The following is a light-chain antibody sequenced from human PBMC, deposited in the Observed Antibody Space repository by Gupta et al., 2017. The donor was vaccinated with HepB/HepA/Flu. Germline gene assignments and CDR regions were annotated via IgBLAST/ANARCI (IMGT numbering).Light chain of an antibody. J-gene: IGLJ2*01. V-gene: IGLV3-25*03. CDR2: KDS. CDR3: QSADSSGTDFVV. Sequence: SSELPQPPSVSVSPGQTARITCSGDALPKQYAYWYQQKPGQAPVLVIYKDSERPSGIPERFSGSSSGTTVTLTISGVQAEDEADYYCQSADSSGTDFVVFGGGTKLTVL. CDR1: ALPKQY.